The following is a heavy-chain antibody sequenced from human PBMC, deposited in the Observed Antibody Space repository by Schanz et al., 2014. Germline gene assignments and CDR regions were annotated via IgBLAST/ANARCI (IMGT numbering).Heavy chain of an antibody. V-gene: IGHV3-23*04. Sequence: VQLVESGGGVVQPGRSLRLSCAASGFTMITYAMHWVRQPPGKGLEWVSGIGGSGDSTHYADSVKGRFIISRDNSKNTLYLQVNSLRAEDTAVYYCAKHVRSLTGNDYWGQGTLVTVSS. CDR2: IGGSGDST. D-gene: IGHD3-9*01. CDR3: AKHVRSLTGNDY. CDR1: GFTMITYA. J-gene: IGHJ4*02.